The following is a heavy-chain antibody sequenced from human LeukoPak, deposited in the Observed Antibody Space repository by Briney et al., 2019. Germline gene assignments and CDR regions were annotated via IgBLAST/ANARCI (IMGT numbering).Heavy chain of an antibody. V-gene: IGHV3-7*05. J-gene: IGHJ4*02. D-gene: IGHD4-17*01. CDR2: IKEDGSEK. CDR1: GFIFNTFW. Sequence: GGSLRLSCAASGFIFNTFWMTWVRQAPGKGLEWLAKIKEDGSEKYYVDSAKGRFTISRDNAKNSLYLQMNSLRAEDTAIYYCARILTYGMDYWGQGTLVTVSS. CDR3: ARILTYGMDY.